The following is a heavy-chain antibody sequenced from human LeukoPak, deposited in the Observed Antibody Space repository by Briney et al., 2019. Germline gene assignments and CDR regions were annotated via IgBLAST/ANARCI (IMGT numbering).Heavy chain of an antibody. CDR3: ARIRGGSGIGRGSMDV. D-gene: IGHD3-10*01. J-gene: IGHJ6*02. Sequence: SETLSLTCTVSGGSISSGDYYWSWIRQPPGKGLEWIGYIYYSGSTYYNPSLKSRVTISVDTSKNQFSLKLSSVTAADTAVYYCARIRGGSGIGRGSMDVWGQGTTVTVSS. CDR1: GGSISSGDYY. CDR2: IYYSGST. V-gene: IGHV4-30-4*01.